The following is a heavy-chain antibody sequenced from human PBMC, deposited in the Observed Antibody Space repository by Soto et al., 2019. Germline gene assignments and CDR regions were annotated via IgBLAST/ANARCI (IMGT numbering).Heavy chain of an antibody. CDR1: GFIFSDYY. CDR3: ARAWKIATFAVMIMGSGVDV. Sequence: QVQLVESGGGLVKPGGSLRLSCEASGFIFSDYYMSWVRQAPGKGLEWISYSSNRDRSTYYADSVKDRFTVSRDNAKNSIFQPITSERDEDTSIYSGARAWKIATFAVMIMGSGVDVWGQGTTVTVSS. CDR2: SSNRDRST. D-gene: IGHD3-3*01. V-gene: IGHV3-11*01. J-gene: IGHJ6*02.